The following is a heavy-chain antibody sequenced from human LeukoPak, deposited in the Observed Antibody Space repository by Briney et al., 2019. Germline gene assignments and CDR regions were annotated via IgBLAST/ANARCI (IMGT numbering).Heavy chain of an antibody. J-gene: IGHJ4*02. V-gene: IGHV3-74*01. CDR2: IASDGSST. Sequence: GGSLRLSCAASGFTFSSYAMSWVRQAPGKGLVWVSRIASDGSSTTYADSVKGRFSISRDNAKNTLYLQMNSLRVEDTAVYYCARGRPHGNDYWGQGTLVTVSS. CDR1: GFTFSSYA. CDR3: ARGRPHGNDY. D-gene: IGHD4-23*01.